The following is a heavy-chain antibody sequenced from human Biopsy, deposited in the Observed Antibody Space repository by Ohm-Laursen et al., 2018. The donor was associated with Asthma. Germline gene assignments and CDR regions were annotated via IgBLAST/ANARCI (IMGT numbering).Heavy chain of an antibody. CDR1: GFTFSSYG. CDR3: ARDFYDSSGYLHFDY. Sequence: SLRLSCAASGFTFSSYGVHWVRQAPGKGLEWVAVIWYDGSNKYYADSVKGRFTISRDNSKNTLYLQMNSLRAEDTAAYYCARDFYDSSGYLHFDYWGQGTLVTVSS. J-gene: IGHJ4*02. CDR2: IWYDGSNK. D-gene: IGHD3-22*01. V-gene: IGHV3-33*01.